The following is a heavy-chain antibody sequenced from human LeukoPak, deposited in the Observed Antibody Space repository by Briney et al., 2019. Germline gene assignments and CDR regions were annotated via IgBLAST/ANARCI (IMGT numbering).Heavy chain of an antibody. V-gene: IGHV4-59*01. J-gene: IGHJ4*02. D-gene: IGHD3-10*01. CDR2: IYYSGST. Sequence: SETLSLTCTVSGGSISSYYWSWIRQPPGKGLEWIGYIYYSGSTNYNPSLKSRVTISVDTSKNQFSLKLSSVTAADTAVYYCARVPYYYGSGSALDYWGQGTLVAVSS. CDR3: ARVPYYYGSGSALDY. CDR1: GGSISSYY.